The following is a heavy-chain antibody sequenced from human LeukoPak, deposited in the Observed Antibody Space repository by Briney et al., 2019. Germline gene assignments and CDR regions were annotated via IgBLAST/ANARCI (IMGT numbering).Heavy chain of an antibody. D-gene: IGHD6-13*01. CDR1: GFTFSSYW. V-gene: IGHV3-74*01. CDR2: INTDGSST. Sequence: GGSLRLSCAASGFTFSSYWMHWVRQAPGKGLVWVSRINTDGSSTSYADSVKGRFTISRDNAKNTLYLQMNSLRAEDTAVYYCARDSLAAAGTYYYYMDVWGKGTTVTVSS. CDR3: ARDSLAAAGTYYYYMDV. J-gene: IGHJ6*03.